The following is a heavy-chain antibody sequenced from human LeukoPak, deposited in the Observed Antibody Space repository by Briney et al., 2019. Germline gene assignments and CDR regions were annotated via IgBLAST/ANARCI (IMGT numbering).Heavy chain of an antibody. CDR1: GFTFKTYT. J-gene: IGHJ4*02. CDR2: ISDGSTDI. Sequence: GGSLRLSCAASGFTFKTYTMNWVRQAPGKGLEWVSCISDGSTDIYYADSVKGRFTVSRDNSKNSPYLQMNNLRAEDTAVYYCAREGSGFDGGFDSWGQGTLVTVSS. V-gene: IGHV3-21*01. CDR3: AREGSGFDGGFDS. D-gene: IGHD6-19*01.